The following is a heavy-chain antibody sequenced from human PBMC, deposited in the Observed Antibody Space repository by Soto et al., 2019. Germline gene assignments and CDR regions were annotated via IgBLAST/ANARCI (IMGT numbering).Heavy chain of an antibody. V-gene: IGHV3-48*03. CDR1: GFSFSSYE. CDR3: ARSSGSYRPFDS. CDR2: ISSSDRI. D-gene: IGHD3-22*01. J-gene: IGHJ4*02. Sequence: GGSLRLSCAASGFSFSSYEMNWVRQAPRKGLEWISHISSSDRIYYADSVKGRFTISRANARSSLFLQMNSLRAEDTAVYYCARSSGSYRPFDSWGQGTLVTVSS.